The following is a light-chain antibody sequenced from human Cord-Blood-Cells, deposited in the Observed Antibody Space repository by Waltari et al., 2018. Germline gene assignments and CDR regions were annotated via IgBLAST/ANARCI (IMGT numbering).Light chain of an antibody. J-gene: IGLJ2*01. CDR1: SSDVGSYNL. CDR3: CSYAGSSTFEV. V-gene: IGLV2-23*02. CDR2: EVS. Sequence: QSALTQPASVSGSPGQSITISCTGTSSDVGSYNLVSWYQQHPGKAPKLMIYEVSKRTSGVSNLFSGSKSGKTASLTISGLQAEDEADYYWCSYAGSSTFEVFGGGTKLTVL.